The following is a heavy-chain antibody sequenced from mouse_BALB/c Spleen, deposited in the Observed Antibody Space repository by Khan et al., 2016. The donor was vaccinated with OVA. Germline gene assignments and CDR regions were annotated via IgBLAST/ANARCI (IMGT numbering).Heavy chain of an antibody. J-gene: IGHJ2*01. V-gene: IGHV5-6-5*01. CDR1: GFTFSSYV. Sequence: EVQLVESGGGSVKPGGSLKLSCAVSGFTFSSYVMSWVRQTPEKRLEWVASISSGGSTHYPDSVKGRFTISRDNARNILYLQMSSLRSEDMAIYYCAREAYRYDEYYFDYWGKGTTLTVSS. CDR3: AREAYRYDEYYFDY. CDR2: ISSGGST. D-gene: IGHD2-14*01.